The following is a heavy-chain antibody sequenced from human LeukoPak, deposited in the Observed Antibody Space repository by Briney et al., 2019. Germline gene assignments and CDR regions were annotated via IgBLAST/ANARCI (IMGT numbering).Heavy chain of an antibody. CDR2: ISSSSSYI. CDR3: AREPTYSSSWYSSCDY. J-gene: IGHJ4*02. Sequence: PGGSLRLSCAASGFTFSSYSMNCVRQAPGKGLEWVSSISSSSSYIYYADSVKGRFTISRDNAKNSLYLQMNSLRAEDTAVYYCAREPTYSSSWYSSCDYWGQGTLVTVSS. CDR1: GFTFSSYS. D-gene: IGHD6-13*01. V-gene: IGHV3-21*01.